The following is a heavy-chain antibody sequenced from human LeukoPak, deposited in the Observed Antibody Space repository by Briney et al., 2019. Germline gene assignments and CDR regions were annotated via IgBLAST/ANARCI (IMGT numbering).Heavy chain of an antibody. D-gene: IGHD5-18*01. V-gene: IGHV7-4-1*02. CDR3: ARGIQLWFNGGPPDY. CDR1: GYTFTSYA. Sequence: ASVKVSCKASGYTFTSYAMNWVRQAPGQGLEWMGWINTNTGNPTYAQGFTGRFVFSLDTSVSTAYLQISSLKAEDTAVYYCARGIQLWFNGGPPDYWGQGTLVIVSS. CDR2: INTNTGNP. J-gene: IGHJ4*02.